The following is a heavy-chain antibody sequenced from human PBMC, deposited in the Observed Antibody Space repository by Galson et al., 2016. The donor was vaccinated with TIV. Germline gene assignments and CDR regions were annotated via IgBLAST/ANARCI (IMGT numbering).Heavy chain of an antibody. J-gene: IGHJ4*02. CDR1: GFSFSDFW. CDR2: MSPDVGTL. V-gene: IGHV3-7*01. CDR3: TRLGPSSVFDF. Sequence: SLRLSCAASGFSFSDFWGSWVRQAPGKGLEWVASMSPDVGTLYYLDSVRGRFTFSTDNPKNSLYLRMSNLRAEDTAIYYCTRLGPSSVFDFWGQGALVTVSS. D-gene: IGHD1-26*01.